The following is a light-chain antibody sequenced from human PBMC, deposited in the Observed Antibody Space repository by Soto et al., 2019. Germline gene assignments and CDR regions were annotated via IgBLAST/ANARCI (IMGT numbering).Light chain of an antibody. CDR2: DVS. CDR1: SSDVGGYNY. Sequence: ALTQPASVSGSPGQSITISCTGTSSDVGGYNYVSWYQQHPGKAPKLMIYDVSNRPSGVSNRFSGSKSGNTASLTISGLQAEDEADYYCSSYTSSSTLGFVFGTGTKLTVL. CDR3: SSYTSSSTLGFV. V-gene: IGLV2-14*01. J-gene: IGLJ1*01.